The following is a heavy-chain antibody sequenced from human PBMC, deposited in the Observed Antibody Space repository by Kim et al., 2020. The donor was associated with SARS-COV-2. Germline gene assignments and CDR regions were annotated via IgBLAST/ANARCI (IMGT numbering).Heavy chain of an antibody. J-gene: IGHJ4*02. CDR3: AREYNYALDY. CDR2: T. V-gene: IGHV3-74*01. D-gene: IGHD5-18*01. Sequence: TSYADSVKGRFTISRDNAKNTLYLQMNSLRAEDTAVYYCAREYNYALDYWGQGTLVTVSS.